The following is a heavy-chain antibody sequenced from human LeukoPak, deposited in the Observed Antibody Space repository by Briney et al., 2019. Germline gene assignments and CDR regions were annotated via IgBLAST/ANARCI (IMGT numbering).Heavy chain of an antibody. Sequence: PSETLSLTCTVSGGSISSYYWSWIRQPAGKGLEWIGRIYTSGSTNYNPSLKSRVTMSVDTSKNQFSLKLSSVTAADTAVYSCARDLRFLEWSYFDYWGQGTLVTVSS. CDR2: IYTSGST. CDR3: ARDLRFLEWSYFDY. J-gene: IGHJ4*02. D-gene: IGHD3-3*01. V-gene: IGHV4-4*07. CDR1: GGSISSYY.